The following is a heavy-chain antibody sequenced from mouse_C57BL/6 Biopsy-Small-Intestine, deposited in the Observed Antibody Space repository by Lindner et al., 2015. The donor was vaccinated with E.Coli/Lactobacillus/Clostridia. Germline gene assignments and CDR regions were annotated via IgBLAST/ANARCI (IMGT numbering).Heavy chain of an antibody. V-gene: IGHV1-81*01. Sequence: SVKVSCKASGYTFTSYDINWVRQATGQGLEWMGWMNPNSGNTGYAQKFQGRVTMTRNTSISTAYMEVSSLRSEDTAVYYCARGGHCGGDCYSHWFDPWGQGTLVTVSS. D-gene: IGHD2-13*01. J-gene: IGHJ4*01. CDR2: MNPNSGNT. CDR1: GYTFTSYD. CDR3: ARGGHCGGDCYSHWFDP.